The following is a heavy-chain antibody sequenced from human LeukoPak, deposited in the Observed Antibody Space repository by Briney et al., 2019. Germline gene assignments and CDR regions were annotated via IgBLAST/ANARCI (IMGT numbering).Heavy chain of an antibody. V-gene: IGHV4-59*08. Sequence: SETLSLTCTVSGGSISSYYWSWIRQPPGKGLEWIGYIYYSGSTNYNPSLKSRVTISVDTSKNQFSLKLSSVAAADTAVYYCARHLPLWFGGNDAFDIWGQGTMVTVSS. J-gene: IGHJ3*02. CDR1: GGSISSYY. D-gene: IGHD3-10*01. CDR3: ARHLPLWFGGNDAFDI. CDR2: IYYSGST.